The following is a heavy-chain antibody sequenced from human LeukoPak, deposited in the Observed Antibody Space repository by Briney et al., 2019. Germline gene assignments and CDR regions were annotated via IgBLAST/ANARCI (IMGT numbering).Heavy chain of an antibody. CDR1: GFTFSSYA. V-gene: IGHV3-23*01. Sequence: GGSLRLSCAASGFTFSSYAMSWVRQAPGKGLEWVSAISGSGGSTYYADSVKGRFTISRDNSKNTLYLQMNSLRAKDTAVYYCAKGEYCSSTSCPPDYWGQGTLVTVSS. D-gene: IGHD2-2*01. CDR3: AKGEYCSSTSCPPDY. J-gene: IGHJ4*02. CDR2: ISGSGGST.